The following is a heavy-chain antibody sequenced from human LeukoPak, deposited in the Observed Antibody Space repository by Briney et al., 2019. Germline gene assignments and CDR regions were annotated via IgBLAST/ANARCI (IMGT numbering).Heavy chain of an antibody. CDR1: GFTFSSYS. CDR3: ASTGLVVPADDY. CDR2: ISSSSSYI. Sequence: GGSLRLSCAASGFTFSSYSMNWVRQAPGKGLEWVSSISSSSSYIYYADSVKGRFTISRDNAKNSLYLQMNSLRAEDTAVYYCASTGLVVPADDYWGQGTLVTVSS. D-gene: IGHD2-2*01. J-gene: IGHJ4*02. V-gene: IGHV3-21*01.